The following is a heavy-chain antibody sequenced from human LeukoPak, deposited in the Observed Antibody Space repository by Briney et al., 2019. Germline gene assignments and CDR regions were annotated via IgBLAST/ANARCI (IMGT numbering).Heavy chain of an antibody. V-gene: IGHV1-18*01. D-gene: IGHD5-12*01. CDR2: ISAYNGNT. CDR1: GYTFTSYG. J-gene: IGHJ4*02. Sequence: GASVKLSCKASGYTFTSYGISWERQAPGQGLEWMGWISAYNGNTNYAQKLQGRVTMTTDTSTSTAYLELRSLRSDDTAVYYCARSSYDLQPVYWGQGTLVTVSS. CDR3: ARSSYDLQPVY.